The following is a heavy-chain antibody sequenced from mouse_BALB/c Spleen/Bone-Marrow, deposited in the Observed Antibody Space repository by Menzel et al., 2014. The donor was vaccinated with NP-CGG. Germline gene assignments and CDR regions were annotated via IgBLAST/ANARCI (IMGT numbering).Heavy chain of an antibody. D-gene: IGHD1-1*01. Sequence: QVHLQQPGAELVRPEASVQLSCKASGYTFTSYWINWVKQRPGQGLEWIGNIYPSDSYTNYNQKFKDKATLTVDKSSSTAYMQLSSPTSEDSAVYYCTREGYYGSSYVDYWGQGTTLPVSS. V-gene: IGHV1-69*02. CDR1: GYTFTSYW. CDR2: IYPSDSYT. J-gene: IGHJ2*01. CDR3: TREGYYGSSYVDY.